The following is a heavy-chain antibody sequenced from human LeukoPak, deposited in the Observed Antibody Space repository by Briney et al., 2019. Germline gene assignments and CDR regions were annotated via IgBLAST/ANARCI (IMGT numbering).Heavy chain of an antibody. CDR1: GFSLSTRGMC. CDR3: ARIRPNYYHSSGFFDY. V-gene: IGHV2-70*11. J-gene: IGHJ4*02. D-gene: IGHD3-22*01. Sequence: SGPTLVNPTQTLTLTCTFSGFSLSTRGMCVSWIRQPPGKALEWLGRIDWDDDKYYSTALKTSLTISKDPSKNQVVLTMTNMDPVDTATYYCARIRPNYYHSSGFFDYWGQGTLVTVSS. CDR2: IDWDDDK.